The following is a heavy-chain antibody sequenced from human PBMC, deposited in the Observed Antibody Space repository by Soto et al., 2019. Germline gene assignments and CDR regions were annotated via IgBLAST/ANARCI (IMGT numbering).Heavy chain of an antibody. CDR1: GFTFSSYS. V-gene: IGHV3-23*01. Sequence: QPWGSLRLSCAASGFTFSSYSIYWVRQAPGKGLEWVSGISGSGSGTYYADSVKGRFTISRDNSKNTLYLLMSSLRAEDTAVYYCARGSSSYYDSFDCWGQGPLGTVSS. CDR2: ISGSGSGT. J-gene: IGHJ4*02. CDR3: ARGSSSYYDSFDC. D-gene: IGHD3-22*01.